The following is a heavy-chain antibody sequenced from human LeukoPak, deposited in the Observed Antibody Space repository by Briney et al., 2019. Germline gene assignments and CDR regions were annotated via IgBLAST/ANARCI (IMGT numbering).Heavy chain of an antibody. Sequence: PGGSLRLSCAASGFTFSGYAMSWVRQAPGKGLMWVSRMNGEGTTIDYADSVKGRFTVSRDYAKNTLFLQMNNLRTEDTALYFCATARNFRFEYWGQGSLVIVSA. CDR2: MNGEGTTI. CDR1: GFTFSGYA. D-gene: IGHD1-7*01. CDR3: ATARNFRFEY. V-gene: IGHV3-74*01. J-gene: IGHJ4*02.